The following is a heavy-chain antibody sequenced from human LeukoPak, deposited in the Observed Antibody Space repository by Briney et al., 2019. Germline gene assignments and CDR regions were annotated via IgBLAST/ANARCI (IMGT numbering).Heavy chain of an antibody. Sequence: ASVKVSCKASGYTFTSYGISWLRQAPGQGLEWMGWISAYNGNTNYAQKLQGRVTMTTDTSTSTAYMELSSLRSDDTSMYYCARHGYGDYTTAFDTWGQGTPVTASS. V-gene: IGHV1-18*01. CDR2: ISAYNGNT. J-gene: IGHJ5*02. D-gene: IGHD4-17*01. CDR1: GYTFTSYG. CDR3: ARHGYGDYTTAFDT.